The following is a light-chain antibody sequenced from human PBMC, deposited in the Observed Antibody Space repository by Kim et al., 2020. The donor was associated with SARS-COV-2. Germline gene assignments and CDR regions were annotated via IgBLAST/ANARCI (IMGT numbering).Light chain of an antibody. V-gene: IGKV1-8*01. CDR2: AAS. Sequence: AYIGDRVTITCRASQGISSYLAWYQQTPGKAPKLLIYAASTLQSGVPTRFSGSGSGTDFTLTISCLQSEDFATYYCQHYYSYPITVGQGTRLEIK. J-gene: IGKJ5*01. CDR3: QHYYSYPIT. CDR1: QGISSY.